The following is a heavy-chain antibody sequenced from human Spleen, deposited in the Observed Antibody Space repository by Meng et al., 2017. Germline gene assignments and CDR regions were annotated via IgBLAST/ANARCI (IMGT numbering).Heavy chain of an antibody. J-gene: IGHJ5*02. D-gene: IGHD3-10*01. CDR2: IGHAGAL. V-gene: IGHV4-39*07. CDR1: GGSINITGYS. Sequence: ESGPGMVKASGAPVLTCTVSGGSINITGYSWGWIRQPPGKGLEWIGSIGHAGALYYPPSLKSRVTMSVDRSKNQSSLKLSSVTAADTAVYYCASYVSGTYRFDPWGQGTLVTVSS. CDR3: ASYVSGTYRFDP.